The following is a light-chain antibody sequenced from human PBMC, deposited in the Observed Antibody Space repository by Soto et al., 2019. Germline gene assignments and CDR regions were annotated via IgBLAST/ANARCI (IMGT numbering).Light chain of an antibody. Sequence: DIQLTQSPSFLSASVGDRVTITFRASQDFNNYLAWYQQKPGEAPKLLMYVASTLQSGVPSRFRCSGSWKELTLTVSSLQPEDFATYFCQQLNSFHLTLGGGTKVDIK. CDR3: QQLNSFHLT. V-gene: IGKV1-9*01. J-gene: IGKJ4*01. CDR2: VAS. CDR1: QDFNNY.